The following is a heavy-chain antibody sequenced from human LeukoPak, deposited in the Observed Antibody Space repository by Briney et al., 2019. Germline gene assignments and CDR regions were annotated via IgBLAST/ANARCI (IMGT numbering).Heavy chain of an antibody. D-gene: IGHD5-12*01. V-gene: IGHV3-7*01. CDR2: IKPDGNEE. CDR3: AREIWWRFDH. CDR1: GFTFSRDW. J-gene: IGHJ4*02. Sequence: GGSLRLSCSASGFTFSRDWMSWVRHTPGKGLECVAKIKPDGNEEYYMDSVKGGFTISRDNSKNSLYLHLISLRDEDTAVYYCAREIWWRFDHWGQGSLVTVSS.